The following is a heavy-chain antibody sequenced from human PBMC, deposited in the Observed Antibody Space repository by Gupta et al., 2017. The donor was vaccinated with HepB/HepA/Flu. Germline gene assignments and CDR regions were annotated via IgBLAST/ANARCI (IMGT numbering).Heavy chain of an antibody. D-gene: IGHD2-8*01. V-gene: IGHV5-51*01. CDR2: IYPGDSDT. CDR1: RFITYW. CDR3: ARQDNGYFES. Sequence: RFITYWIAWVRQMPGKGLEWMGIIYPGDSDTTYSPSFQGQVTISADRSISTAFLQWSRLKASDTAIYDCARQDNGYFESGGQGTMVTVFS. J-gene: IGHJ4*02.